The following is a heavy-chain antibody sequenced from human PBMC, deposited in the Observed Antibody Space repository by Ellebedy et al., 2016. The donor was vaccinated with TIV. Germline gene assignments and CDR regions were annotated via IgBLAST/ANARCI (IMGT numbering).Heavy chain of an antibody. CDR1: GFTFSSYT. V-gene: IGHV3-48*02. CDR2: ISSSGYSI. CDR3: ARAGDQSAARVSVWFDP. D-gene: IGHD6-13*01. J-gene: IGHJ5*02. Sequence: GESLKISCTASGFTFSSYTMNWVRQAPGKGLEWAAYISSSGYSIYYADSVKGRFTISRDNAKNSLYLHMNSLRDEDTAVYYCARAGDQSAARVSVWFDPWGQGTLVTVSS.